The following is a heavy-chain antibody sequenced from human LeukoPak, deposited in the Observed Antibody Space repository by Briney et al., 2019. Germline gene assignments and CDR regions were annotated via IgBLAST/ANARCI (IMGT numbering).Heavy chain of an antibody. Sequence: GGSLRLSCAASGFTFSSYAMHWVRQAPGKGLEWVALISYDGSNKYYADSVKARFIISRDNSKNTVYLQMNSLRAQDTAVYYCARDRNRGYRYSDYWGQGTLVTVSS. D-gene: IGHD1-14*01. V-gene: IGHV3-30*04. CDR3: ARDRNRGYRYSDY. J-gene: IGHJ4*02. CDR2: ISYDGSNK. CDR1: GFTFSSYA.